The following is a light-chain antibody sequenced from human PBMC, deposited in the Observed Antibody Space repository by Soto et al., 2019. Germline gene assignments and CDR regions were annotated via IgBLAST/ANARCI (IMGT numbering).Light chain of an antibody. CDR1: QDSRND. CDR2: AAS. CDR3: LHHNSYPLT. V-gene: IGKV1-17*01. Sequence: DIQMTQSPSSLSASVGDRVTITCRASQDSRNDLGWYQQKPEKAPKRLIYAASRLQSGVPSRFSGSGAGTEFTLTSTSLQPEDFATYYWLHHNSYPLTFGGGTRVEIK. J-gene: IGKJ4*01.